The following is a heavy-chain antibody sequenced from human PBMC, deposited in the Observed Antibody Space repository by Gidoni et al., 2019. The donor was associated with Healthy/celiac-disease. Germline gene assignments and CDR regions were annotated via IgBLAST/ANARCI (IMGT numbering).Heavy chain of an antibody. CDR1: GFTFSSYS. Sequence: EVQLVESGGGLVKPGGSLRLSCAASGFTFSSYSMNWVRQAPGKGLEWVSSISSSSSYIYYADSVKGRFTISRDNAKNSLYLQMNSLRAEDTAVYYWARDHSSYSSGKGDYFDYWGQGTLVTVSS. CDR2: ISSSSSYI. V-gene: IGHV3-21*01. CDR3: ARDHSSYSSGKGDYFDY. J-gene: IGHJ4*02. D-gene: IGHD6-19*01.